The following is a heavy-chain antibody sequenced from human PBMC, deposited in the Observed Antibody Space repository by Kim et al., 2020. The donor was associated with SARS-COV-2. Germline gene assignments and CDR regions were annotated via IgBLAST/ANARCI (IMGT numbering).Heavy chain of an antibody. V-gene: IGHV4-39*06. Sequence: PSLKSRVSISLDTAKNQFPLKRSSGTAADTAVYYCERGMDIAAARYFDYWGQGTLVTVSS. J-gene: IGHJ4*02. CDR3: ERGMDIAAARYFDY. D-gene: IGHD6-13*01.